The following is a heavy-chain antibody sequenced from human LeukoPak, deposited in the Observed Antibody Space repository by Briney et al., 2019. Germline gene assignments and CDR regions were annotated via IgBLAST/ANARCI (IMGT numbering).Heavy chain of an antibody. CDR1: GFTFSSYG. D-gene: IGHD6-13*01. CDR2: ISYDGSNK. Sequence: GSSLRLSCAASGFTFSSYGMHWVRQAPGKGLEWVADISYDGSNKFYADSVKGRFTISRHNSNNTLYLQMNSLRAEDTAVYYCAKDIRWELAAAGVFDYWGQGTLVTGSS. J-gene: IGHJ4*02. V-gene: IGHV3-30*18. CDR3: AKDIRWELAAAGVFDY.